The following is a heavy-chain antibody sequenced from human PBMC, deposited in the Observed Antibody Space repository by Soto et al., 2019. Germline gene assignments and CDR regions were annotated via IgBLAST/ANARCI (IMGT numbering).Heavy chain of an antibody. CDR2: ISAYNGNT. D-gene: IGHD3-10*01. CDR3: ARVIYGSGSYYLRYYYYGMDV. Sequence: ASVKVSCKASSYTFTSYGISWVRQAPGQGLEWMGWISAYNGNTNYAQKLQGRVTMTTDTSTSTAYMELRSLRSDDTAVYYCARVIYGSGSYYLRYYYYGMDVWGQGTTVTVSS. V-gene: IGHV1-18*01. CDR1: SYTFTSYG. J-gene: IGHJ6*02.